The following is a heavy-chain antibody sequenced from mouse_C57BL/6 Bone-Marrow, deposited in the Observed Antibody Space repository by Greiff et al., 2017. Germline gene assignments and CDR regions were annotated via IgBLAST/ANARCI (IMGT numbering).Heavy chain of an antibody. J-gene: IGHJ3*01. CDR1: GYTFTSYW. CDR3: AGDYGSAFAY. Sequence: QVQLQQPGAELVMPGASVKLSCKASGYTFTSYWMPWVKQRPGQGLEWIGEIDPSASYTNYNQKFKGRSTLTVDKSSSTAYMQLSSLTSEDSAVYYSAGDYGSAFAYWGPGTLVTVSA. D-gene: IGHD1-1*01. V-gene: IGHV1-69*01. CDR2: IDPSASYT.